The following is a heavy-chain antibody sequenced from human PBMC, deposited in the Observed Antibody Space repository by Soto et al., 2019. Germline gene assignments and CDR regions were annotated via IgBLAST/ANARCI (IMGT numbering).Heavy chain of an antibody. J-gene: IGHJ3*02. V-gene: IGHV4-39*01. CDR2: IKYSGTT. CDR1: GGSISSSRCH. CDR3: ARHLGYYGSASYYRGLAFDI. Sequence: AETLSLTCTVSGGSISSSRCHWGWIRQPPGKGLEWIASIKYSGTTFYNPSLKSRVTLSVDTSKNQFALRLSSVTAADTAVYYCARHLGYYGSASYYRGLAFDIWGQGTMVTVSS. D-gene: IGHD3-10*01.